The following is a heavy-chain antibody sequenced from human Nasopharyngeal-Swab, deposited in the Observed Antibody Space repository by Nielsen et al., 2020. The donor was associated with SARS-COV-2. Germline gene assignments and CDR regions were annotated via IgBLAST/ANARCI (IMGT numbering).Heavy chain of an antibody. V-gene: IGHV4-59*13. CDR2: IYYSGST. CDR1: GGSISSYY. D-gene: IGHD3-3*01. J-gene: IGHJ4*02. Sequence: SETLSLTCTVSGGSISSYYWSWIWQPPGKGLEWIGYIYYSGSTNYNPSLKSRVTISVDTSKNQFSLKLSSVTAADTAVYYCARLSYDFWSGYFDYWGQGTLVTVSS. CDR3: ARLSYDFWSGYFDY.